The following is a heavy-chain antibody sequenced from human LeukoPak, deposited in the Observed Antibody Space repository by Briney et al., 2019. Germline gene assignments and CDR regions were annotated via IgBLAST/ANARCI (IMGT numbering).Heavy chain of an antibody. CDR2: ISIGGDYI. CDR3: AKNLYAYYYYGMDV. Sequence: GGSLRLSCAASGFTFSSYTMIWVRQAPGKGLEWVSSISIGGDYIYYADSVKGRFTISRDNAKNSLFLQMNSLRTEDTAVYYCAKNLYAYYYYGMDVWGQGTTVTVSS. CDR1: GFTFSSYT. J-gene: IGHJ6*02. V-gene: IGHV3-21*04. D-gene: IGHD5/OR15-5a*01.